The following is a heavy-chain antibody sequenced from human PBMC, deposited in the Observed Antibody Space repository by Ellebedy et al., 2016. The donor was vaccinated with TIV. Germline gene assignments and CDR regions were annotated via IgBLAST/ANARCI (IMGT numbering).Heavy chain of an antibody. CDR3: ARDDYGSARDV. J-gene: IGHJ4*02. Sequence: GESLKISCAASGFTFSTYWMTWVRQAPGKGLEWAANIKQDGSEKYYVDSVKGRFTIPRDNAKNSLFLQMNSLRAEDTAVYFCARDDYGSARDVWGQGTLVTVSS. CDR1: GFTFSTYW. V-gene: IGHV3-7*03. D-gene: IGHD4/OR15-4a*01. CDR2: IKQDGSEK.